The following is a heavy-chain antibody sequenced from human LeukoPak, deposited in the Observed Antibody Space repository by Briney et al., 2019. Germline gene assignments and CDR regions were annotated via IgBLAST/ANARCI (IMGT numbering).Heavy chain of an antibody. CDR3: ARDSSGWYGNWFDP. Sequence: HTGGSLRLSCAASGFTFDTFTMHWVRQPPGKGLEWVSLISWDGSGTYYADSVKGRFTISRDNAKNSLYLQMNSLRAEDTAVYYCARDSSGWYGNWFDPWGQGTLVTVSS. CDR2: ISWDGSGT. D-gene: IGHD6-19*01. V-gene: IGHV3-43*01. J-gene: IGHJ5*02. CDR1: GFTFDTFT.